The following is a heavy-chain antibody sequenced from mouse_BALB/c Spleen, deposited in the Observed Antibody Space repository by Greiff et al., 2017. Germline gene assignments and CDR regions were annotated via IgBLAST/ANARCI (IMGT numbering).Heavy chain of an antibody. CDR1: GYTFTSYW. V-gene: IGHV1-7*01. CDR3: ARRREYGAWFAY. CDR2: INPSTGYT. Sequence: QVQLQQSGAELAKPGASVKMSCKASGYTFTSYWMHWVKQRPGQGLEWIGYINPSTGYTEYNQKFKDKATLTADKSSSTAYMQLSSLTSEDSAVYYCARRREYGAWFAYWGQGTLVTVSA. J-gene: IGHJ3*01. D-gene: IGHD2-10*02.